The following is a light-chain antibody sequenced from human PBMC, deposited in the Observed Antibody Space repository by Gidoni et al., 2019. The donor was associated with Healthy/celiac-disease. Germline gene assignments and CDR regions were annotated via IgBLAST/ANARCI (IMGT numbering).Light chain of an antibody. CDR1: QSVSSN. CDR3: QQYNNWRWT. CDR2: GAS. Sequence: EIVMTPSPATLSVSPGERATLSCRASQSVSSNLAWYQQKPGQAPRLLIYGASTRATGIPAMFSGSGSGTEFTLTISSLQSEDFAVYYCQQYNNWRWTFGQGTKVEIK. J-gene: IGKJ1*01. V-gene: IGKV3-15*01.